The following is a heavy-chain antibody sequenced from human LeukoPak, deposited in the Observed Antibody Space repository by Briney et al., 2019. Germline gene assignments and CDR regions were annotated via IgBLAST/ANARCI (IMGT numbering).Heavy chain of an antibody. D-gene: IGHD3-22*01. J-gene: IGHJ4*02. CDR3: VTYYFDSSGPKKNY. V-gene: IGHV4-34*01. CDR1: VGSFSGYS. Sequence: PSETLSLTGAVYVGSFSGYSWSWIRNPPGKGLEGIGEINHSGSTNYNPSLKSRVTISVDTSKKQFSLKLSSVTAADTAVYYCVTYYFDSSGPKKNYWGQGTLVTVSS. CDR2: INHSGST.